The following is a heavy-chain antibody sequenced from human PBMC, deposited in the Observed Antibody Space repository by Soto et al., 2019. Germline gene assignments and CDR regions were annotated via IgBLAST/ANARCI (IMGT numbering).Heavy chain of an antibody. V-gene: IGHV1-8*01. Sequence: QVQLVQSGAEVKKPGASVKVSCKASGYTFTSYDINWERQATGQGLEWMGWMNPNSGNTGYAQKFQGRVTMTRNTSISTAYMELSSLRSEDMAVYYCAITHLRFGEHHYWGQGTLVTVSS. CDR2: MNPNSGNT. J-gene: IGHJ4*02. D-gene: IGHD3-10*01. CDR3: AITHLRFGEHHY. CDR1: GYTFTSYD.